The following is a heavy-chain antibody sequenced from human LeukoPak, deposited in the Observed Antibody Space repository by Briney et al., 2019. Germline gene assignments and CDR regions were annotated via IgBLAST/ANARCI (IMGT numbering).Heavy chain of an antibody. J-gene: IGHJ4*02. CDR3: ARQELVFGDSGYFDY. CDR1: GGSISSGSYY. Sequence: PSQTLSLTCTVSGGSISSGSYYWSWIRQPTGKGLEWIGRIYTSGSTNYNPSLKSRVTISVDTSKNQFSLKLSSVTAADTAVYYCARQELVFGDSGYFDYWGQGTLVTVSS. D-gene: IGHD4-17*01. CDR2: IYTSGST. V-gene: IGHV4-61*02.